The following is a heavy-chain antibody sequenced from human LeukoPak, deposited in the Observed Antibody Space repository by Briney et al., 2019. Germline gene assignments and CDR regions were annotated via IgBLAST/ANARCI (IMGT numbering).Heavy chain of an antibody. CDR2: IWYDGSNK. J-gene: IGHJ4*02. D-gene: IGHD2-2*01. V-gene: IGHV3-33*01. CDR3: ARDRLVPAATPHFDY. CDR1: GFTFSSYG. Sequence: SGGALRLSCAASGFTFSSYGMPWVRQAPGKGLEWVAVIWYDGSNKYYADSVKGRFTISRDNSKNTLYPQMNSLRAEDTAVYYCARDRLVPAATPHFDYWGQGTLVTVSS.